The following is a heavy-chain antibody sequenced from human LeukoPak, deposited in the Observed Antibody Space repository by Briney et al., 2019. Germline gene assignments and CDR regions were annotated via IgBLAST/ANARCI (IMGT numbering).Heavy chain of an antibody. CDR1: GYTFTSYG. D-gene: IGHD2-2*01. CDR3: ARLGYCSSTSCYFGLANMDV. Sequence: ASVKVSCKASGYTFTSYGISWVRPAPGQGLEWMGWISAYNGNTNYAQKLQGRVTVTTDTSTSTAYMELRRLRSDDTAVYYCARLGYCSSTSCYFGLANMDVWGKGTTVTVSS. CDR2: ISAYNGNT. V-gene: IGHV1-18*01. J-gene: IGHJ6*03.